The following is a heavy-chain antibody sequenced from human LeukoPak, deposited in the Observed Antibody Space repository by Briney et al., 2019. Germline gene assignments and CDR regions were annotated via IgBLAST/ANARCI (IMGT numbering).Heavy chain of an antibody. CDR2: IYTSGST. J-gene: IGHJ4*02. CDR1: GGSISSYY. Sequence: PSETLSLTCTVSGGSISSYYWSWIRQPPGKGLEWIGYIYTSGSTNYNPYLTSRVTISVDTTKNQFSLKLSSGTAAGTAVYYCARHYYDSSGYYSLYYWGQGTLVTVSS. V-gene: IGHV4-4*09. CDR3: ARHYYDSSGYYSLYY. D-gene: IGHD3-22*01.